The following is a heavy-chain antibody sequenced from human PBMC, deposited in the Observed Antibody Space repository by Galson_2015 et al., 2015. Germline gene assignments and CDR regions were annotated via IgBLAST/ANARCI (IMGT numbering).Heavy chain of an antibody. CDR1: DFTVSPTY. V-gene: IGHV3-53*01. J-gene: IGHJ3*02. CDR3: ASSVYGDLHRGACDI. CDR2: LRTGGAA. D-gene: IGHD4-17*01. Sequence: SLRLSCAASDFTVSPTYTSWVRQAPGKGLEWVSSLRTGGAASYAVSVRGRFSISRDTSDNTLHLQMTSLRAEDTALYYCASSVYGDLHRGACDIWGRGIVVTVSS.